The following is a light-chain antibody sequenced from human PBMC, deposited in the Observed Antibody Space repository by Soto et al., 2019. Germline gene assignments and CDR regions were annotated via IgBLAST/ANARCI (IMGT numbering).Light chain of an antibody. J-gene: IGLJ1*01. Sequence: QSALTQPTSASGSPGQSVTISCSGTSSDVGGFNYVSWYQQHPGRAPKVLIYEVNKRPSGVPDRFSGSKSGSTASLTVSGLQAEDEAEYYCSSYAVTNIFVFGTGTKLTVL. CDR1: SSDVGGFNY. V-gene: IGLV2-8*01. CDR2: EVN. CDR3: SSYAVTNIFV.